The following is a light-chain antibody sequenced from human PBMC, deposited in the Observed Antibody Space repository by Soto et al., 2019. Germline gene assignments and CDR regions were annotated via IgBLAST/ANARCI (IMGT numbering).Light chain of an antibody. CDR2: DAS. Sequence: EIVLTQSPATLSLSPGERATLSCRASQGVSSYLAWYQQKPGQAPRLLIYDASNRATGIPARFSGSGPGTDFTLTISSLEPEDFATYYCQQYNSYWKFGQGTKVDIK. CDR1: QGVSSY. V-gene: IGKV3D-11*01. CDR3: QQYNSYWK. J-gene: IGKJ1*01.